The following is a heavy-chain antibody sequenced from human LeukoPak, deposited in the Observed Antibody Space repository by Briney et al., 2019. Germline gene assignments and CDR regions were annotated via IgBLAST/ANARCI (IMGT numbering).Heavy chain of an antibody. D-gene: IGHD3-22*01. CDR2: IYPGDSDT. J-gene: IGHJ3*02. Sequence: GESLKISCKGSGYSFTSYWIGWVRQMPGKGLEWMGIIYPGDSDTRYSPSFQGQVTISADKSISTAYLQWSSLKASDTAKYYCARAGIFSSGFPGAFDIWGQGTMVTVSS. V-gene: IGHV5-51*01. CDR3: ARAGIFSSGFPGAFDI. CDR1: GYSFTSYW.